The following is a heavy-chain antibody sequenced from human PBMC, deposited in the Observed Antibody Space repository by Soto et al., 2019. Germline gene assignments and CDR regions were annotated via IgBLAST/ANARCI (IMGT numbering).Heavy chain of an antibody. CDR2: ISYDGSNK. D-gene: IGHD5-18*01. Sequence: QVQLVGSGGGVVQPRRSLSVSCAASGFTFSSYGMHWVRQAPGKGLEWVAVISYDGSNKYYADSVKGRFTISRDNSKNTLYLQMNSLRAEDTAVYYCARSQDRSEYIGVDYWGQGTLVTVSS. CDR1: GFTFSSYG. V-gene: IGHV3-30*03. CDR3: ARSQDRSEYIGVDY. J-gene: IGHJ4*02.